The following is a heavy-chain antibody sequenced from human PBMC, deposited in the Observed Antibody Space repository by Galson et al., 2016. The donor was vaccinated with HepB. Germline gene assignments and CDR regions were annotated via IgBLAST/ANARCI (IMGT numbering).Heavy chain of an antibody. V-gene: IGHV3-21*06. D-gene: IGHD7-27*01. Sequence: SLRLSCAVSGFIFSTYSLSWVRQAPGKGLEWVSAINSDSTYIYYADSVRGRFIISRDNAKNSLYLQMNSLRAEDTATYYCARVGTRGLLGRYGMDVWDQGTTVTVSS. CDR2: INSDSTYI. CDR1: GFIFSTYS. CDR3: ARVGTRGLLGRYGMDV. J-gene: IGHJ6*02.